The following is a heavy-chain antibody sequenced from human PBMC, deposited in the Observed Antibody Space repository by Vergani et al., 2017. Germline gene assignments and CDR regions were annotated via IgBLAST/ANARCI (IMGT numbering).Heavy chain of an antibody. V-gene: IGHV1-58*02. D-gene: IGHD3-10*01. CDR3: AAARSGVRGVLYYCTDV. Sequence: QMQLVQSGPEVKKPGTSVKVSCKASGFTFTSSAMQWVRQARGQRLEWIGWIVVGSGNTNYAQKFQERVNITRDMSTSKAYMELSSLRSEDTAVYYCAAARSGVRGVLYYCTDVCGQGTTVTVPS. CDR1: GFTFTSSA. J-gene: IGHJ6*02. CDR2: IVVGSGNT.